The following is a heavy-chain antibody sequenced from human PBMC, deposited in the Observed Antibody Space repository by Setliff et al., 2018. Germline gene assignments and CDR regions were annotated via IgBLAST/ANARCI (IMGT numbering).Heavy chain of an antibody. D-gene: IGHD2-15*01. V-gene: IGHV1-18*01. CDR2: ISAYNGNT. CDR1: GYTFTSYG. CDR3: ARAVEYCSGGSCYKGDDY. Sequence: GASVKVSCKASGYTFTSYGISWVRQAPGQGLEWMGWISAYNGNTNYAQKLQGRVTMTTDTSTNTAYMEVRSLGSDDTAMYYGARAVEYCSGGSCYKGDDYWGQGTLVTVSS. J-gene: IGHJ4*02.